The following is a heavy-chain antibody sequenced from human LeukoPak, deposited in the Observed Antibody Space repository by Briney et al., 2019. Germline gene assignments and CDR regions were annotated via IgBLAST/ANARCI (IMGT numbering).Heavy chain of an antibody. D-gene: IGHD6-19*01. CDR3: ARGAYSSGWYHIQH. Sequence: SETLSLTCTVSGGSISSGSYYWSWIRQPAGKGLEWIGRIYTSGSTNYNPSLKSRVTISVDTSKNQFSLKLSSVTAADTAVYYCARGAYSSGWYHIQHWGQGTLVTVSS. J-gene: IGHJ1*01. CDR1: GGSISSGSYY. V-gene: IGHV4-61*02. CDR2: IYTSGST.